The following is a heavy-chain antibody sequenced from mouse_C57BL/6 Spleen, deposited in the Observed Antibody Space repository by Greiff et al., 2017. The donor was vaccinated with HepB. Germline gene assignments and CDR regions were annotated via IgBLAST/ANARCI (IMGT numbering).Heavy chain of an antibody. CDR2: ISYDGSN. D-gene: IGHD4-1*01. CDR1: GYSITSGYY. J-gene: IGHJ4*01. Sequence: EVQLKESGPGLVKPSQSLSLTCSVTGYSITSGYYWNWIRQFPGNKLEWMGYISYDGSNNYNPSLKNRISITRDTSKNQFFLKLNSVTTEDTATYYCARDGLGPYYYAMDYWGQGTSVTVSS. CDR3: ARDGLGPYYYAMDY. V-gene: IGHV3-6*01.